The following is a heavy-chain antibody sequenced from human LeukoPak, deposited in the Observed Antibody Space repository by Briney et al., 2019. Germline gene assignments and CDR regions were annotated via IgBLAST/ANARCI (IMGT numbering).Heavy chain of an antibody. V-gene: IGHV3-21*01. D-gene: IGHD1-7*01. CDR2: ISGSGSDI. Sequence: GGSLRLSCAPSGFTLSTFSMNWVRQTPGKGLEWVSAISGSGSDIYYADSVKGRFTISRDNPKRSLYLQMNSLRAEDTAVYYCARRTFPNYAFYIWGQGTMVTVSS. CDR1: GFTLSTFS. J-gene: IGHJ3*02. CDR3: ARRTFPNYAFYI.